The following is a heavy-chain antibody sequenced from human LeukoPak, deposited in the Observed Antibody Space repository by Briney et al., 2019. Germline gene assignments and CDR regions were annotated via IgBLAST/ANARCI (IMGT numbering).Heavy chain of an antibody. CDR2: INPNSGGT. V-gene: IGHV1-2*02. D-gene: IGHD2-21*02. J-gene: IGHJ4*02. CDR3: ARGSPPPAYCGGDCYNGVDY. Sequence: ASVKVSCKASGYTFTGYYMHRVRQAPGQGLEWMGWINPNSGGTNYAQKFQGRVTMTRDTSISTAYMELSRLRSDDTAVYYCARGSPPPAYCGGDCYNGVDYWGQGTLVTVSS. CDR1: GYTFTGYY.